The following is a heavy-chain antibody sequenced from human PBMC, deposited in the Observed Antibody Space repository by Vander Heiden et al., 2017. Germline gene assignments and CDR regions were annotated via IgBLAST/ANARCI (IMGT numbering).Heavy chain of an antibody. CDR2: VYYSGCT. Sequence: QLQLQESGPGLVKPSETLSLTCTVSGGSISSSSYYWGWLRQPPAKEPAWLGRVYYSGCTYYNPSLKSRVTISVDTSKNQFSLKLSSVTAADTAVYYCARHSGCSGGSCYSSDFDYWGQGTLVTVSS. D-gene: IGHD2-15*01. V-gene: IGHV4-39*01. CDR3: ARHSGCSGGSCYSSDFDY. J-gene: IGHJ4*02. CDR1: GGSISSSSYY.